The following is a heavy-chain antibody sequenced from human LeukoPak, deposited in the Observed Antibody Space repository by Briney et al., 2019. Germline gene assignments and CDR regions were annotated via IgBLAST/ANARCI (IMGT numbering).Heavy chain of an antibody. CDR1: GGSISSYY. CDR3: ERGYYDCCSGYSYYGMDV. D-gene: IGHD3-3*01. CDR2: IYYSGST. V-gene: IGHV4-59*01. J-gene: IGHJ6*02. Sequence: PSETLSLTCAVSGGSISSYYWSWIRQPPGKGLEWIGYIYYSGSTNYNPSLKSRVTISVDTSKNQFSLKLSSVTAADTAVYYCERGYYDCCSGYSYYGMDVWGQGTTVTVSS.